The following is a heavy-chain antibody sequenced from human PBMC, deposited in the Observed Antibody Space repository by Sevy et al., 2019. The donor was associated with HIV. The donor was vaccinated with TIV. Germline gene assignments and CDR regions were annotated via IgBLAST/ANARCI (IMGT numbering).Heavy chain of an antibody. V-gene: IGHV3-23*01. J-gene: IGHJ4*02. Sequence: GGSLRLSCAASEFTFSSYAMSWVRQAPGKGLEWVSAISGSGGSTYYADSVKGRFTISRDNSKNTLYVQMNSLRAEDTAVYYCAKAQQLWSYFDYWGQGTLVTVSS. D-gene: IGHD5-18*01. CDR3: AKAQQLWSYFDY. CDR2: ISGSGGST. CDR1: EFTFSSYA.